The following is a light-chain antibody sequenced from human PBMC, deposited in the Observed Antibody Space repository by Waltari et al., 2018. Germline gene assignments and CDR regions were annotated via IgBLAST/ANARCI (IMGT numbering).Light chain of an antibody. V-gene: IGLV2-14*01. J-gene: IGLJ1*01. Sequence: QSALTQPASVSGSPGKSITISGTGTSRDVGGYNSVSRYQQHPVKAPKLMIYEVSKRPSGVSNRFSGSMSGNTASLTISGLQAEDEADYYFSSYTSSSTYVFGTGTKVTVL. CDR1: SRDVGGYNS. CDR3: SSYTSSSTYV. CDR2: EVS.